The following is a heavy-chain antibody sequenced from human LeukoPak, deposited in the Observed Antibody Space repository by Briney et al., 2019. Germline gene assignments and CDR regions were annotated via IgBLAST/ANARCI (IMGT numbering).Heavy chain of an antibody. V-gene: IGHV4-30-2*01. Sequence: PQTLSLTCTVSSDSISSGGYYWSWIRQPPGKGLEWIGHIYHSGSTYYNPSLKSRVTISVDRSKNQFSLKLSSVTAADTAVYYCARLPMAMASGYYFDYWGQGTLVTVSS. CDR1: SDSISSGGYY. CDR3: ARLPMAMASGYYFDY. CDR2: IYHSGST. D-gene: IGHD5-18*01. J-gene: IGHJ4*02.